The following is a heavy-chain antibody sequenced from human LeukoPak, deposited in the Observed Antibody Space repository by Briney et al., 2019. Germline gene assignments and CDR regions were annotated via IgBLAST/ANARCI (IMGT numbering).Heavy chain of an antibody. V-gene: IGHV1-18*01. CDR1: GYTFTSYG. Sequence: APVKVSCKASGYTFTSYGISWVRQAPGQGLEWMGWISAYNGNTNYAQKLQGRVTMTTDTSTSTAYMELRSLRSDDTAVYYCARGDGSGSYYGPPLYYYGMDVWGQGTTVTVSS. J-gene: IGHJ6*02. D-gene: IGHD3-10*01. CDR2: ISAYNGNT. CDR3: ARGDGSGSYYGPPLYYYGMDV.